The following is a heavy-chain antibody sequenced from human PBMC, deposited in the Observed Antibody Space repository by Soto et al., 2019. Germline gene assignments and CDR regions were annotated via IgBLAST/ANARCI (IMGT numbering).Heavy chain of an antibody. CDR2: INPSADTT. CDR1: GYSVARYF. Sequence: ASVKVSCKASGYSVARYFMHWVRQAPGQGLEWLGVINPSADTTTYAQKLQGRVTMTTDTSTSTAYMELRSLRSDDTAVYYCAREPGYCTNGVCHASYYYYGMDVWGQGTTVTVSS. CDR3: AREPGYCTNGVCHASYYYYGMDV. J-gene: IGHJ6*02. V-gene: IGHV1-46*01. D-gene: IGHD2-8*01.